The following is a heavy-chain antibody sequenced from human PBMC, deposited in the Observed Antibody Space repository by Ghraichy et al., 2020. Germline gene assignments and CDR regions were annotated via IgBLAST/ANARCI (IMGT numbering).Heavy chain of an antibody. CDR1: GFTFSSYG. Sequence: GGSLRLSCAASGFTFSSYGMHWVRQAPGKGLEWVAVIWYDGSNKYYADSVKGRFTISRDNSKNTLYLQMNSLRAEDTAVYYCARDGGGSSWLDYWGQGTLVTVSS. V-gene: IGHV3-33*01. CDR3: ARDGGGSSWLDY. D-gene: IGHD6-13*01. J-gene: IGHJ4*02. CDR2: IWYDGSNK.